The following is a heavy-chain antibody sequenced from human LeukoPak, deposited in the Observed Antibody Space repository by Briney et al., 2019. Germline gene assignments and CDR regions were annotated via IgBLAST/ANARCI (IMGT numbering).Heavy chain of an antibody. J-gene: IGHJ6*03. CDR1: GYTFTSYG. CDR3: ARELGWEFGRYYYYMDV. V-gene: IGHV1-18*01. Sequence: GASVKVSCKASGYTFTSYGISWVRQAPGQGLEWMGWISAYNGNTNYAQKLQGRVTMTRDTSISTAYMELSRLRSDDTAVYYCARELGWEFGRYYYYMDVWGKGTTVTVSS. CDR2: ISAYNGNT. D-gene: IGHD1-26*01.